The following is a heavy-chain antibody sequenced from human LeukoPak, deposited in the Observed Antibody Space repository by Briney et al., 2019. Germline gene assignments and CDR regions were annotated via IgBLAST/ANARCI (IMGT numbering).Heavy chain of an antibody. CDR2: ISSSSSYI. D-gene: IGHD4-17*01. CDR3: ARLRNDAFDI. J-gene: IGHJ3*02. V-gene: IGHV3-21*01. CDR1: GFTFSRHS. Sequence: GGSLRLSCAASGFTFSRHSMNWVRQAPGKGLEWVSSISSSSSYIYYADSVKGRFTISRDNAKNSLYLQMNSLRAEDTAVYYCARLRNDAFDIWGQGTMVTVSS.